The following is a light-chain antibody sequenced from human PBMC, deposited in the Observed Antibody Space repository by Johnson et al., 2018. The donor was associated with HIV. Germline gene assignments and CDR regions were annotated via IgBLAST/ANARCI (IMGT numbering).Light chain of an antibody. J-gene: IGLJ1*01. CDR3: ATWYRSLTIGGV. CDR2: END. Sequence: QSVLTQPPSVSAAPGQKVTISCSGSSSNIGSNYVSWYQQVPGTAPKRPIYENDKRPSGMPDRFSGSKSGTSAALGITGLPPGDEAVYDCATWYRSLTIGGVFGTGTKVTAL. V-gene: IGLV1-51*02. CDR1: SSNIGSNY.